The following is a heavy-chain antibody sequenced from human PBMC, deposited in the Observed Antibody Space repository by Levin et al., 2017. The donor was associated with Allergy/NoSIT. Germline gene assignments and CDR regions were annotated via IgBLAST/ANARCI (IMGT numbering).Heavy chain of an antibody. Sequence: GESLKISCKAAGYTFTDHYMHWVRQAPGQGLEWMGWVNCNSGDTHYAQKFQDRVTMTRDTSITTAYIEVSSLRFDDTALYFCARNDYGDYVQNFDYWGQGTLVTVSS. V-gene: IGHV1-2*02. CDR3: ARNDYGDYVQNFDY. J-gene: IGHJ4*02. CDR2: VNCNSGDT. CDR1: GYTFTDHY. D-gene: IGHD4-17*01.